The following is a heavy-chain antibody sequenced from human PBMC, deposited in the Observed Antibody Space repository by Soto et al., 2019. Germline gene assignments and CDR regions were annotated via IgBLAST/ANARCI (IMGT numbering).Heavy chain of an antibody. D-gene: IGHD2-15*01. CDR3: ARARVDYFDY. J-gene: IGHJ4*02. V-gene: IGHV4-61*08. CDR2: IYHSGST. CDR1: GGSISSGGYY. Sequence: SETLSLTCTVSGGSISSGGYYWSWIRQPPGKGLEWIGYIYHSGSTNYNPSLKSRVTISVDTSKNQFSLKLSSVTAADTAVYYCARARVDYFDYWGQGTLVTVSS.